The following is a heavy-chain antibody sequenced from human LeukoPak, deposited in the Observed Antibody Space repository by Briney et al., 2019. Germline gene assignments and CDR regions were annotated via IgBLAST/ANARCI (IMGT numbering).Heavy chain of an antibody. V-gene: IGHV3-30*02. D-gene: IGHD1-26*01. CDR2: IRYDGSNK. CDR1: GFTFSSYG. Sequence: GGSLRLSCAASGFTFSSYGMHWVRQAPGKGLEWVAFIRYDGSNKYYADSVKGRFTISRDNSKNTLYLQMNSLRAEDTAVYYCAKDRVAGELGYYFDYWGQGTLVTVSS. J-gene: IGHJ4*02. CDR3: AKDRVAGELGYYFDY.